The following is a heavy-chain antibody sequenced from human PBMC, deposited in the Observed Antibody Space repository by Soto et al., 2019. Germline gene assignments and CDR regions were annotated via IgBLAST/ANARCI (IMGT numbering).Heavy chain of an antibody. J-gene: IGHJ4*02. Sequence: ASVKVSCKTSGYFFTSHYIHWLRLSPGRGLEWMGRINPNNGDTNSPQKFQGRVTMTSDTSISTAYMEMSGLRSDDTALYYCAREITYGGGSFSLGLWGQGTLVTVSS. CDR2: INPNNGDT. V-gene: IGHV1-2*06. CDR3: AREITYGGGSFSLGL. D-gene: IGHD3-10*01. CDR1: GYFFTSHY.